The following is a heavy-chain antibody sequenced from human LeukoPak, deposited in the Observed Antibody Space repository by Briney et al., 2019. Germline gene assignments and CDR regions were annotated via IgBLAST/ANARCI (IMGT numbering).Heavy chain of an antibody. Sequence: PGGSLRLSCAASGFTFSSYAMSWVRQAPGKGLEWVSAISGSGGNTYYADSVKGRFTISRDNSQNTLYLQMNSLRAEDAAVYYCAKQRSEVAVAATSYWGQGTLVAVSS. CDR1: GFTFSSYA. CDR3: AKQRSEVAVAATSY. D-gene: IGHD2-15*01. J-gene: IGHJ4*02. V-gene: IGHV3-23*01. CDR2: ISGSGGNT.